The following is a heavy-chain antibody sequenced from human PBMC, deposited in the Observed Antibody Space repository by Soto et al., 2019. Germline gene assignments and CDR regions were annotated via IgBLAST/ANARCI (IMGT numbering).Heavy chain of an antibody. CDR2: IRSKAYGGTT. Sequence: PGGSLRLSCTASGFTFGDYAMSWFRLAPGKGLEWVGFIRSKAYGGTTEYAASVKGRFTISRDDSKSIAYLQMNSLKTEDTAVYYCTRWGYGLKNWFDPWGQGALVTVSS. CDR1: GFTFGDYA. D-gene: IGHD5-18*01. V-gene: IGHV3-49*03. CDR3: TRWGYGLKNWFDP. J-gene: IGHJ5*02.